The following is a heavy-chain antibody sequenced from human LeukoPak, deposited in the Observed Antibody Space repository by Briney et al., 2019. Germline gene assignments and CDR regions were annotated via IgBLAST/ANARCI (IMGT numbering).Heavy chain of an antibody. Sequence: PGGSLRLSCAVSGFTFSTYSMTWVRQAPGKGLEWVSSISSSSRNTYYTDSAKGRFTISRDNAKNSLYLQMSSLRAEDTAVYYCARGGTFGVDISDYWGQGTLVTVSS. CDR1: GFTFSTYS. J-gene: IGHJ4*02. D-gene: IGHD3-3*01. CDR2: ISSSSRNT. V-gene: IGHV3-21*01. CDR3: ARGGTFGVDISDY.